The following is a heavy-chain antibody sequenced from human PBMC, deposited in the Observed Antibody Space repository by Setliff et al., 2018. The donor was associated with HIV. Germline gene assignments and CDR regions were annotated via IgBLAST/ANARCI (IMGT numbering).Heavy chain of an antibody. J-gene: IGHJ4*02. Sequence: PSETLSLTCTVSGGSISTRTYYWGWVRQPPGKGLEWIGSIYYSGSIYYNPSLRSRVTISVATSENQIPLNLNSATAADTAVYYCARKQWLGAAFDYWGQGTPVTVSS. CDR2: IYYSGSI. CDR3: ARKQWLGAAFDY. CDR1: GGSISTRTYY. D-gene: IGHD6-19*01. V-gene: IGHV4-39*01.